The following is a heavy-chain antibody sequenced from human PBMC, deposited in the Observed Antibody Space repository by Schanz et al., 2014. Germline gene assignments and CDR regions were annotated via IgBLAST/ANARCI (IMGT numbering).Heavy chain of an antibody. CDR2: ITTGGNT. CDR1: GFTFSTYA. V-gene: IGHV3-23*01. CDR3: SKDKQGSRSDDS. D-gene: IGHD2-15*01. Sequence: VQLLQSGGALVQPGGSLRLSCSASGFTFSTYAMSWARQTPGKGLEWVSSITTGGNTYYRDSVKCRFIVSRDNSKNTQYLEKNRLRVDDTAGYYCSKDKQGSRSDDSWGQGTLVTVSS. J-gene: IGHJ5*01.